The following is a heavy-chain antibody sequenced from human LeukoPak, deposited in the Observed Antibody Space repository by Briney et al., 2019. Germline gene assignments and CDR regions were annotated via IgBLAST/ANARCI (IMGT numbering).Heavy chain of an antibody. Sequence: GKSLRLSPEAPGFTSSSYGIQWVSQAQGKGVEREAVIWDDGRNKHYADSVKGRFTISRNNGRNTLFLQMNSLRAEDTAVYYCARDPYSSSSGSGDYWGQGTLVTVSS. J-gene: IGHJ4*02. CDR1: GFTSSSYG. CDR3: ARDPYSSSSGSGDY. CDR2: IWDDGRNK. D-gene: IGHD6-13*01. V-gene: IGHV3-33*01.